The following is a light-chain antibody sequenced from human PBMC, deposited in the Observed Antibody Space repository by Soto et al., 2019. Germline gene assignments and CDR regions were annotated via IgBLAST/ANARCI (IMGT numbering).Light chain of an antibody. CDR3: QQYNNWSRT. CDR1: QSVTSN. Sequence: EIVMTQSPATLYLSPGERATLSCRASQSVTSNLAWYQQKPGQAPTLLIYVASTRATGITARFSCSGSGTEFTLNISSLQSEDFAVYYCQQYNNWSRTFGQGTKVESK. V-gene: IGKV3-15*01. CDR2: VAS. J-gene: IGKJ1*01.